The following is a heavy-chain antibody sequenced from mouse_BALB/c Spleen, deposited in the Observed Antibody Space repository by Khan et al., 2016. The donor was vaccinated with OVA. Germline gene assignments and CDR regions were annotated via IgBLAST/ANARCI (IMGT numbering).Heavy chain of an antibody. Sequence: VQLQESGAELAKPGASVKMSCKASGYMFSSYWMNWVKQRPGQGLEWIGYINPSSGYTEYNQKFKDKATLTADKSSSTAYMKLSSVTYEHSAVYYCARSGYGSLGYWGQGTLVTVSA. CDR2: INPSSGYT. V-gene: IGHV1-7*01. D-gene: IGHD1-1*01. J-gene: IGHJ3*01. CDR1: GYMFSSYW. CDR3: ARSGYGSLGY.